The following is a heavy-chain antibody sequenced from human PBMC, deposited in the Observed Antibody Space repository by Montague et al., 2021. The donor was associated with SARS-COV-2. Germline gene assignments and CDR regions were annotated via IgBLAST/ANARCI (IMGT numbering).Heavy chain of an antibody. D-gene: IGHD3-10*01. V-gene: IGHV4-39*02. CDR3: ARDITDSGNDFDI. CDR1: GGSVRSSSYY. CDR2: IYNTGST. Sequence: SETLSLTCTVSGGSVRSSSYYWGWIRQPPGKGLEWIGSIYNTGSTYYNPSLKSRVTISVDTSKNQFSLKLSSVTAADTAVYYCARDITDSGNDFDIWGQGTMVTVSS. J-gene: IGHJ3*02.